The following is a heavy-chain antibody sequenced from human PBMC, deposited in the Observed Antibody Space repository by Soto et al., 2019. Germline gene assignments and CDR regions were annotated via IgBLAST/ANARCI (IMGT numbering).Heavy chain of an antibody. CDR2: IKQGGSEK. CDR1: VFTFSSYW. CDR3: ARYGYYYGMEV. Sequence: VGSLRLSCASSVFTFSSYWMTWVRQAPGKWLEWVANIKQGGSEKYYVDSVKGRFTISRDNAKNSLYLQMNSLRAEDTAVYYCARYGYYYGMEVWGQGTTVSVSS. J-gene: IGHJ6*01. D-gene: IGHD3-10*01. V-gene: IGHV3-7*03.